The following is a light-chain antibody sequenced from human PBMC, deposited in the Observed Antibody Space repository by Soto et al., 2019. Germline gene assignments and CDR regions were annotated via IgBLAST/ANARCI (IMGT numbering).Light chain of an antibody. CDR3: QQYNYYST. J-gene: IGKJ1*01. CDR2: DVS. Sequence: DIQMTQSPSTLSSSIGDRVTITCRASHSLNGRLAWYRQRPGHAPDLLIYDVSTLETGVPSRFSGTGSETEFNLTISGLQPDDFAPYYCQQYNYYSTFGTGTTVEIK. V-gene: IGKV1-5*01. CDR1: HSLNGR.